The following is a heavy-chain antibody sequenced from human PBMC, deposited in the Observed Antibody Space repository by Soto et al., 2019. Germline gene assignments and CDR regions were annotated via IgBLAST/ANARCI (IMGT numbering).Heavy chain of an antibody. CDR3: ARDQALAPTVWVY. D-gene: IGHD6-13*01. J-gene: IGHJ4*02. V-gene: IGHV4-31*03. CDR1: GESIGSGGHY. Sequence: PSETLSLTCMVSGESIGSGGHYWNWIRQRPEKGLEWIGYIYYSGSTHYNPSLRSRLTISLDTSKNQFFLRLVSVTAADTALYYFARDQALAPTVWVYWGQGIQVTVYS. CDR2: IYYSGST.